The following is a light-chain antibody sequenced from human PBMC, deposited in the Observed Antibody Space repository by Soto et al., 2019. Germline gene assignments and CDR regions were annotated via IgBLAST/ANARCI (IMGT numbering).Light chain of an antibody. CDR1: QSVSNN. J-gene: IGKJ4*01. CDR2: DAS. CDR3: QQRSNWPPLT. Sequence: EIVLTQSPATLSLSPGEKATLSCRASQSVSNNLAWYQQKPGQAPRLLIYDASTRATGIPARFSGSGSGTDFTLTISSLEPEDFAVYYCQQRSNWPPLTFGGGTKVEIK. V-gene: IGKV3-11*01.